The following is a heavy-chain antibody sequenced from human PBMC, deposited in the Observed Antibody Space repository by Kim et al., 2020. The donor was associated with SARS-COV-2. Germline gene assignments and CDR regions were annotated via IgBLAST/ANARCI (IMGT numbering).Heavy chain of an antibody. D-gene: IGHD7-27*01. CDR2: IHYSGAI. CDR3: GRRRTEVSGAVDF. CDR1: GGSIDRSNYY. J-gene: IGHJ4*02. V-gene: IGHV4-39*01. Sequence: SETLSLTCTVSGGSIDRSNYYWAWFRQPPGRGLEWIASIHYSGAIYSNPSLRSRVAISVDKSKNQFSLSLDSVTAEDTAVFFCGRRRTEVSGAVDFWGQGTLVTISS.